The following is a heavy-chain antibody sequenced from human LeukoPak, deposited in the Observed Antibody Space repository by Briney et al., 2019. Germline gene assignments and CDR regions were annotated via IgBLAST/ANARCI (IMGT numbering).Heavy chain of an antibody. J-gene: IGHJ4*02. CDR1: GFTFSSYA. CDR2: ISGSGGST. Sequence: GGSLRLSCAASGFTFSSYAMSWVRQAPGKGLEWVSAISGSGGSTYYADSVKGRFTIPRDNSKNTLYLQMNSLRAEDTAVYYCAKSTMVQGAPYYFDYWGQGTLVTVSS. V-gene: IGHV3-23*01. CDR3: AKSTMVQGAPYYFDY. D-gene: IGHD3-10*01.